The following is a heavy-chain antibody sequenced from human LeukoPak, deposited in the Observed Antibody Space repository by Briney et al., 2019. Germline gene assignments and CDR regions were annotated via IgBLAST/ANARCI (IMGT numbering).Heavy chain of an antibody. Sequence: GASLRLSCAASGFTFSSYAMSWVRQAPGKGLEWVSAISGSGGSTYYADSVKGRFTISRDNSKNTLYLQMNSLRAEDTAVYYCAKGSRWDCSSTTCYPYNWFDPWGQGTLVTVSS. V-gene: IGHV3-23*01. CDR1: GFTFSSYA. CDR3: AKGSRWDCSSTTCYPYNWFDP. D-gene: IGHD2-2*01. J-gene: IGHJ5*02. CDR2: ISGSGGST.